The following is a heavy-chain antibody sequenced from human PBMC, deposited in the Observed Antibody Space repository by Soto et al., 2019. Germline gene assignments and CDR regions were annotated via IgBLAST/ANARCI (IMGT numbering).Heavy chain of an antibody. CDR3: ARIASSGRGWDV. J-gene: IGHJ6*04. V-gene: IGHV3-7*01. D-gene: IGHD3-10*01. CDR1: GFTFSSYW. CDR2: IKQDGSEE. Sequence: EVQLVESGGDLVQPGGSLRLSCVDSGFTFSSYWMSWVRQAPVQGLEWVGNIKQDGSEENYVDSVKGRFTITRDNAKNSRYLQMNSLRAEDTAVYYCARIASSGRGWDVWGKGTTVVVSS.